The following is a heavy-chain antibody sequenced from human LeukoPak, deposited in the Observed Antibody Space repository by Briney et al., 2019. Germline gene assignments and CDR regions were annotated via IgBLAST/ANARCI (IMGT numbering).Heavy chain of an antibody. CDR1: GFTFSRYS. Sequence: GGSLRLSCAASGFTFSRYSMKWVRHAPGKGLERVSYISGSSSTIYYADSVKGRFTISRDNARNSLYLQMNSLRDEDTAVYYCARGAGRGGYYFDYWGQGTLVSVSS. CDR3: ARGAGRGGYYFDY. J-gene: IGHJ4*02. D-gene: IGHD6-13*01. V-gene: IGHV3-48*02. CDR2: ISGSSSTI.